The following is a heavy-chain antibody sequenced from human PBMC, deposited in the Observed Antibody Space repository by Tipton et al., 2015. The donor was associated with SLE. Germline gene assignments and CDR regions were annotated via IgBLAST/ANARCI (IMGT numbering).Heavy chain of an antibody. CDR1: GFTFSSYE. CDR2: ISSSGSTI. J-gene: IGHJ4*02. CDR3: AREGVATPDD. V-gene: IGHV3-48*03. D-gene: IGHD4-23*01. Sequence: GSLRLSCAASGFTFSSYEMNWVRQAPGKGLEWVSYISSSGSTIYYADSVKGRFTISRDNAKKSLYLQMNSLRAEDTAVYYCAREGVATPDDWGQGTLVTVSS.